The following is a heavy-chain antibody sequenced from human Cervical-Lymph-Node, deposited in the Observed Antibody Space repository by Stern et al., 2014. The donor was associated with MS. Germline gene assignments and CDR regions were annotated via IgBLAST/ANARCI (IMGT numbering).Heavy chain of an antibody. J-gene: IGHJ4*02. Sequence: VQLVESGAEVRKPGASVKVSCKASGYTFTSYAMNWVRQAPGQMLEWMGGINAGTGNTKYSQKFQARVTLTRDTSASTAYMELSSLRSEDTAVYYCAKEGANDCFDYWGQGTLVTVSS. CDR1: GYTFTSYA. CDR2: INAGTGNT. V-gene: IGHV1-3*01. CDR3: AKEGANDCFDY.